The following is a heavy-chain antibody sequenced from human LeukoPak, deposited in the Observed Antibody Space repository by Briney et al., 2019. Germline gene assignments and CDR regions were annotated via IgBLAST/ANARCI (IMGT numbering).Heavy chain of an antibody. CDR3: ARFGTDALDI. J-gene: IGHJ3*02. V-gene: IGHV1-2*02. CDR1: GHTFTGYY. CDR2: MHPDSGGT. Sequence: ASVKVSCKASGHTFTGYYMYWVRQAPGQGLEWMGWMHPDSGGTKCAQKFQGRLTMTRDTSISTAYMELTRLRSDDTAIYYCARFGTDALDIWGQGTMVTVSS. D-gene: IGHD1-14*01.